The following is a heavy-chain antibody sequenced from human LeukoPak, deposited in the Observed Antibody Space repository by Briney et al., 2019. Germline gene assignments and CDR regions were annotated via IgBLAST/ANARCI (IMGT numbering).Heavy chain of an antibody. Sequence: SVKVSCKASGYTFTSYAINWVRQAPGQGLEWMGRIIPILGIANYAQKFQGRVTITADKSTSTAYMELSSLRSEDTAVFYCARSFAMIVVVIEDDAFDIWGQGTMVTVSS. CDR2: IIPILGIA. CDR3: ARSFAMIVVVIEDDAFDI. V-gene: IGHV1-69*04. J-gene: IGHJ3*02. D-gene: IGHD3-22*01. CDR1: GYTFTSYA.